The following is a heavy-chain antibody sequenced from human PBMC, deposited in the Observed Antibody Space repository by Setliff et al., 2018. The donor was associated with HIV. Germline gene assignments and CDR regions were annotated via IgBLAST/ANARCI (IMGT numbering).Heavy chain of an antibody. CDR3: SAYDSSGYFRLLGFDI. CDR2: IYHSGST. CDR1: GGSIYSGVYY. Sequence: PSETLSLTCSISGGSIYSGVYYWSWFRQAPGKGLEWIGHIYHSGSTYYNPSLESRVTISIDTSENQFSLKLSSVTAADTAVYYCSAYDSSGYFRLLGFDIWGQGTMVT. V-gene: IGHV4-31*03. D-gene: IGHD3-22*01. J-gene: IGHJ3*02.